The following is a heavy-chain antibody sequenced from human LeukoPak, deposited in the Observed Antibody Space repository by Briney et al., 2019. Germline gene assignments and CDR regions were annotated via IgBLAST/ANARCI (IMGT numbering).Heavy chain of an antibody. Sequence: SVKVSCKSSGYTFTNYGITWVRQAAGQGLEWMGGIIPIFGTANYAQKLQGRVTITADESTSTAYMELSSLRSEDTAVYYCAREGRYCGGDCYSRYAFDIWGQGTMVTVSS. CDR2: IIPIFGTA. J-gene: IGHJ3*02. CDR1: GYTFTNYG. V-gene: IGHV1-69*13. D-gene: IGHD2-21*02. CDR3: AREGRYCGGDCYSRYAFDI.